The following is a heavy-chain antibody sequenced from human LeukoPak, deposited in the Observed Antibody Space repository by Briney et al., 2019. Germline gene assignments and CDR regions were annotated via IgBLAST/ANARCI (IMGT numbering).Heavy chain of an antibody. CDR1: GFTFSSYA. V-gene: IGHV3-30-3*01. D-gene: IGHD2-2*01. Sequence: GRSLRLSCAASGFTFSSYAMHWVRQAPGKGLEWVAVISYDGSNKYYADSVKGRFTISRDNSKNTLYLQTNSLRAEDTAVYYCARDYIVVVPAASYYYGMDVWGQGTTVTVSS. CDR2: ISYDGSNK. CDR3: ARDYIVVVPAASYYYGMDV. J-gene: IGHJ6*02.